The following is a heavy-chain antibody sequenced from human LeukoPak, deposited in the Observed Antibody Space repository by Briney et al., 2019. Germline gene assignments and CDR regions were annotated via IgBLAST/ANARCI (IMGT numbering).Heavy chain of an antibody. V-gene: IGHV4-38-2*01. J-gene: IGHJ4*02. CDR2: IYHSGST. D-gene: IGHD3-10*01. CDR3: ARGGYYGSGSLINY. CDR1: GYSISSGYY. Sequence: SETLSLTCAVSGYSISSGYYWGWIRQPPGKGLEWIGSIYHSGSTYYNPSLKSRVTISVDTSKNQFSLKLSSVTAADTAVYYCARGGYYGSGSLINYWGQGTLVTVSS.